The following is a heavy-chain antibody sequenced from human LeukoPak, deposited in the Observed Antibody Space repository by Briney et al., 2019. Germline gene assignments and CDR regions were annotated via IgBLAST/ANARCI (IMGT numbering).Heavy chain of an antibody. D-gene: IGHD3-22*01. J-gene: IGHJ5*02. CDR1: GGSISSYY. V-gene: IGHV4-34*01. Sequence: PSETLSLTCTVSGGSISSYYWSWIRQPPGKGLEWIGEINHSGSTNYNPSLKSRVTISVDTSKNQFSLKLSSVTAADTAVYYCATGIHYYDSRGNWFDPWGQGTLVTVSS. CDR2: INHSGST. CDR3: ATGIHYYDSRGNWFDP.